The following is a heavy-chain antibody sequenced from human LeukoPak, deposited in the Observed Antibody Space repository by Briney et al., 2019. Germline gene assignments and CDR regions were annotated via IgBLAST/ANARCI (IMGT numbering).Heavy chain of an antibody. CDR3: ARGGLRYFDWLEPVYYYGMDV. V-gene: IGHV1-2*04. Sequence: ASVKVSCKASGYTFTSYGISWVRQAPGQGLEWMGWINPNSGGTNYAQKFQGWVTMTRDTSISIAYMELSRLRSDDTAVYYCARGGLRYFDWLEPVYYYGMDVWGQGTTVTVSS. CDR1: GYTFTSYG. CDR2: INPNSGGT. D-gene: IGHD3-9*01. J-gene: IGHJ6*02.